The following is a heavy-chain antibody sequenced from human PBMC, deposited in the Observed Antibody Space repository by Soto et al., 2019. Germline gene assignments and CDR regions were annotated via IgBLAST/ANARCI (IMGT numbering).Heavy chain of an antibody. J-gene: IGHJ6*02. CDR1: GFTFSNAW. V-gene: IGHV3-15*07. D-gene: IGHD3-10*01. Sequence: GGSLRLSCAASGFTFSNAWMNWVRQAPGKGLEWVGRIKSKTDGGTTDYAAPVKGRFTISRDDSKNTLYLQMNSLKTEDTAVYYCTTSSPLRDMVRGASYYYGMDVWGQGTTVTVSS. CDR2: IKSKTDGGTT. CDR3: TTSSPLRDMVRGASYYYGMDV.